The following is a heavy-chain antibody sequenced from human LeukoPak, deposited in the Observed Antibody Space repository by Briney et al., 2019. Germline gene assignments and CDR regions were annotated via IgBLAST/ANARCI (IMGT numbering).Heavy chain of an antibody. Sequence: SVKVSCKASGFTFTSSAMQWVRQARGQRLEWIGWIVVGSGNTNYAQKFQERVTITRDMSTSTAYMELSSLRSEDTAVYYCAAEEYCTTGACYSHWGQGTLVTVSS. D-gene: IGHD2-8*01. CDR1: GFTFTSSA. V-gene: IGHV1-58*02. CDR2: IVVGSGNT. CDR3: AAEEYCTTGACYSH. J-gene: IGHJ4*02.